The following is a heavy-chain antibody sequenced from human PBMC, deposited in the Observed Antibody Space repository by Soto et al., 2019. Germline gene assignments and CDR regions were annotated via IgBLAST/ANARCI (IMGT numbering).Heavy chain of an antibody. CDR2: IYWNDDK. Sequence: QITLKESGPTLVKPTQTLTLTCIFSGFSLRTSGVGVGWIRQPPGKALEEHGFIYWNDDKRYSPSLKSRLTITKDTSKNQVVLTMTNMDPVDTATYYCAKSGSSGWYGWFDPWGQGTLVTVSS. J-gene: IGHJ5*02. CDR3: AKSGSSGWYGWFDP. V-gene: IGHV2-5*01. CDR1: GFSLRTSGVG. D-gene: IGHD6-19*01.